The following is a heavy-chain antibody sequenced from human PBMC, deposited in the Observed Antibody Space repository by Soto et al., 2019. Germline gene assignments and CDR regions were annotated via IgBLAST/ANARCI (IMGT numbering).Heavy chain of an antibody. Sequence: GGSLRLSCAASGFTFSSYAMSWVRQAPGKGLEWVSAISGSGGSTDYADSVKGRFTISGDNSKNTPYLQMNSLRAEDTAVYYCAKLEGPYYYYMDFWGKGTTVTVSS. CDR3: AKLEGPYYYYMDF. J-gene: IGHJ6*03. CDR1: GFTFSSYA. V-gene: IGHV3-23*01. CDR2: ISGSGGST.